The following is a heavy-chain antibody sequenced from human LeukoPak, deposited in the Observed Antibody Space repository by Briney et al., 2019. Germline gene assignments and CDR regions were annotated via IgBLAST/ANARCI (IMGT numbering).Heavy chain of an antibody. CDR3: ERESLDVVVPAALRYWFDP. D-gene: IGHD2-2*01. CDR1: GGTFSSYA. CDR2: IIPIFGTA. V-gene: IGHV1-69*13. Sequence: SVKVSCKASGGTFSSYAISWVRQAPGQGLEWMGGIIPIFGTANYAQKFQGRGTITADEPTSTAYMELSSLRSEDTAVYYCERESLDVVVPAALRYWFDPWGQGTLVTVSS. J-gene: IGHJ5*02.